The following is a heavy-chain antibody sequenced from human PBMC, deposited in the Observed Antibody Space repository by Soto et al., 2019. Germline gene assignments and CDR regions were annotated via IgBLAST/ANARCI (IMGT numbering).Heavy chain of an antibody. V-gene: IGHV3-66*01. CDR1: GFTVSSNS. J-gene: IGHJ4*02. CDR2: IYGGGIT. Sequence: EVQLVESGGGLVQPGGSLRLSCAASGFTVSSNSMSWVRQAPGKGLEWVSVIYGGGITYYADSVKGRFTISRDSSKNTLXXXXXXXXXXXXXXXXXAXXXXXXXXXACYFDSWGQGTLVTVSS. CDR3: AXXXXXXXXXACYFDS.